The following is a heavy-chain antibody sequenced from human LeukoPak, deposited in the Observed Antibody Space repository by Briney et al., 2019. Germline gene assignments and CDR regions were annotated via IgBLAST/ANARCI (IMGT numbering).Heavy chain of an antibody. J-gene: IGHJ5*02. CDR1: GGSITSGRFY. Sequence: SETLSLTCTLSGGSITSGRFYWTWIRQHPQRGLEWIGYVSYSGSTNYNSSLKSRLTISADTSKNQFYLRLTSVTAADTAVYFCARDPRGDITGTTFDRWGQGTLVTVSS. CDR2: VSYSGST. D-gene: IGHD1-20*01. V-gene: IGHV4-31*03. CDR3: ARDPRGDITGTTFDR.